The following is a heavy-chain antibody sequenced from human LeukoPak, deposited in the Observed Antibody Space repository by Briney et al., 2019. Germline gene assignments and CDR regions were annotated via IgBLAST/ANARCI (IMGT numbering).Heavy chain of an antibody. CDR1: GFTFSSYA. V-gene: IGHV3-64*01. J-gene: IGHJ4*02. Sequence: GGSLRLSCAASGFTFSSYAMHWVRQAPGKGLEYVSGISSNGGNTYYANSVKGRFTISRDNAKNSLYLQMNSLRAEDTAVYYCARDGVLLWFGEPSDYWGQGTLVTVSS. CDR2: ISSNGGNT. CDR3: ARDGVLLWFGEPSDY. D-gene: IGHD3-10*01.